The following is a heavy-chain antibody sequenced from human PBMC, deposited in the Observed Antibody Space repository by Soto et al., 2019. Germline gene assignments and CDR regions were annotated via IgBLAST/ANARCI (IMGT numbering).Heavy chain of an antibody. CDR2: ISSYNGNT. Sequence: ASVKVSCKASGYTSTSYGISWVRQAPGQGLEWIGWISSYNGNTNYAQKLQGRVTMTTDTSTSTVYMELRSLRSDDTAVYYCATLRCSGGSCYSSPYYHYGMDVWG. V-gene: IGHV1-18*04. J-gene: IGHJ6*02. D-gene: IGHD2-15*01. CDR1: GYTSTSYG. CDR3: ATLRCSGGSCYSSPYYHYGMDV.